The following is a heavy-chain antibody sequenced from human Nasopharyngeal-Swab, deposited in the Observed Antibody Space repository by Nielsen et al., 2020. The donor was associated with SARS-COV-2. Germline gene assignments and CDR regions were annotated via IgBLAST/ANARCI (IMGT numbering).Heavy chain of an antibody. CDR3: ARDLMVRGVILPAMDV. CDR1: GGTFSSYA. D-gene: IGHD3-10*01. J-gene: IGHJ6*03. Sequence: SVKVSCKASGGTFSSYAISWLRQAPGQGLEWMGGIIPIFGTANYAQKFQGRVTITADEFTSTAYMELSSLRSEDTAVYYCARDLMVRGVILPAMDVWGKGTTVTVSS. V-gene: IGHV1-69*13. CDR2: IIPIFGTA.